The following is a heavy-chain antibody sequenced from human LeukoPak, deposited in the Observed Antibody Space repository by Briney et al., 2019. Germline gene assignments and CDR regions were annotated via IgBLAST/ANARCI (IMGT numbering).Heavy chain of an antibody. CDR3: AKDLGKGDLWFGP. D-gene: IGHD3-16*01. CDR2: IWYDGSNK. Sequence: PGGSLRLSCAASGFTFSSYGMHWVRQAPGKGLEWVAVIWYDGSNKYYADSVKGRFTISRDNSKNTLYLQMNSLRAEDTAVYYCAKDLGKGDLWFGPWGQGTLVTVSS. J-gene: IGHJ5*02. V-gene: IGHV3-33*06. CDR1: GFTFSSYG.